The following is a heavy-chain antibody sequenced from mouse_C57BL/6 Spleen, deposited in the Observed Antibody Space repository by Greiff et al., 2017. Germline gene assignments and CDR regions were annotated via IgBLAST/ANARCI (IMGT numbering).Heavy chain of an antibody. CDR2: ISSGSSTI. Sequence: EVQLVESGGGLVKPGGSLKLSCAASGFTFSDYGMHWVRQAPEKGLEWAAYISSGSSTIYYADTVKGRFPISRDNAKNTLFLQMTSLRSEDTAMYYCARPYYYGPAWFAYWGQGTLVTVSA. V-gene: IGHV5-17*01. D-gene: IGHD1-1*01. CDR1: GFTFSDYG. CDR3: ARPYYYGPAWFAY. J-gene: IGHJ3*01.